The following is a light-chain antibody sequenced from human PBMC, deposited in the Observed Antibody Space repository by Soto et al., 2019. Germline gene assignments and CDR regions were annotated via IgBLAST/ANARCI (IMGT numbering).Light chain of an antibody. J-gene: IGKJ1*01. V-gene: IGKV3-20*01. Sequence: EIVLKQFPGTLSLSPGERATLYCRASQSVGSNYLAWYQQRPGQPPNLLIFGASHRAPDIPDRFSGSGSGTDFTLTISRLEPEDFAVYYCQQYGSSIQTFGQGTKVDNK. CDR3: QQYGSSIQT. CDR1: QSVGSNY. CDR2: GAS.